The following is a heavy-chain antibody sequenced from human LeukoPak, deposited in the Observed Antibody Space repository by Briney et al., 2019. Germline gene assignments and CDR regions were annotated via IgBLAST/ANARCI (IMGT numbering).Heavy chain of an antibody. V-gene: IGHV4-34*01. CDR1: GGSFSGYY. Sequence: SETLSLTCAVYGGSFSGYYRSWLRQPPGKGLEWIGEINHSGSTNYNPSLKRRVTISVDTSKNQFSLKLSSVTAADTAVYYCARLVGSYYYDSSGYYYFDYWGQGTLVTVSS. CDR2: INHSGST. J-gene: IGHJ4*02. CDR3: ARLVGSYYYDSSGYYYFDY. D-gene: IGHD3-22*01.